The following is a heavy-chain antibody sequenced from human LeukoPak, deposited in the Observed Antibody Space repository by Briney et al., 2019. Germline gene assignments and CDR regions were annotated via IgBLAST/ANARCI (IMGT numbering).Heavy chain of an antibody. CDR3: ARERYDILTGYSNFDY. CDR1: GFTFSSYW. D-gene: IGHD3-9*01. Sequence: GGSLRLSCAASGFTFSSYWMHWVRQAPGKRLVWVSRINSDGSSTSYADSVKGRFTISRDNAKNTLYLQMNSLRAEDTAVYYCARERYDILTGYSNFDYWGQGTLVTVSS. CDR2: INSDGSST. V-gene: IGHV3-74*01. J-gene: IGHJ4*02.